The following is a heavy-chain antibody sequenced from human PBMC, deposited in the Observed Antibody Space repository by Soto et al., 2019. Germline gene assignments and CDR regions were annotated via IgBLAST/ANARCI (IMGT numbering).Heavy chain of an antibody. V-gene: IGHV1-8*02. J-gene: IGHJ6*02. CDR2: MNPNSGNT. CDR3: ARRGTGYYHYYYYYGMDV. CDR1: GYGFTTYD. D-gene: IGHD3-9*01. Sequence: ASVKVSCKGSGYGFTTYDINWVRQATGQGLEWMGWMNPNSGNTGYAQKFQGRVTMTRNTSISTAYMELSSLRSEDTAVYYCARRGTGYYHYYYYYGMDVWGQGTTVTVSS.